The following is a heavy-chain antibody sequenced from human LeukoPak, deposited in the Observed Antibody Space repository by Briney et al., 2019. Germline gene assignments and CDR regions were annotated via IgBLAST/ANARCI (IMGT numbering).Heavy chain of an antibody. CDR1: GFTFSSYG. J-gene: IGHJ4*02. CDR3: ARDYVVNYFDY. D-gene: IGHD3-16*01. Sequence: TGRSLRLSRAASGFTFSSYGMHWVRQAPGKGLEWVAVIWYDGSNKYYADSVKGRFTISRDNSKNTLYLQMNSLRAEDTAVYYCARDYVVNYFDYWGQGTLVTVSS. CDR2: IWYDGSNK. V-gene: IGHV3-33*01.